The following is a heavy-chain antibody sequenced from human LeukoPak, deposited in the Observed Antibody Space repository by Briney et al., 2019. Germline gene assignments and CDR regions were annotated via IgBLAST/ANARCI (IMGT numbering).Heavy chain of an antibody. Sequence: GGCLRPSSVQSGVCVSGCRSNCVCKTRGKGLGRVSSISSSSSYIYYADSVKGRFPISRDNDKNSLYLQMNSLRAEDTAVYYCATKGGSSGYHAWGQGTLVTVSS. V-gene: IGHV3-21*01. CDR3: ATKGGSSGYHA. J-gene: IGHJ5*02. D-gene: IGHD3-22*01. CDR2: ISSSSSYI. CDR1: GVCVSGCR.